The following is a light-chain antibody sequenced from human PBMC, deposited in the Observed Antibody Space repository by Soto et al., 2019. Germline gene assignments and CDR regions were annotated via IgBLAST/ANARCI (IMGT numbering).Light chain of an antibody. CDR3: QTWGTGYWV. V-gene: IGLV4-69*01. CDR2: VNSDGSH. J-gene: IGLJ3*02. Sequence: QPVLTQSPSASASLGASVKLTCTLSSGHSSNAIAWYQQQPEKGPRYLMKVNSDGSHTKGDGIPDRFSGSSSGAERYLTISSLQSEDEADYYCQTWGTGYWVFGGGTKVTVL. CDR1: SGHSSNA.